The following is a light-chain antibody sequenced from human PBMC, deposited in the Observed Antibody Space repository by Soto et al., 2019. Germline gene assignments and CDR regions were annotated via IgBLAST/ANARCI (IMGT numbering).Light chain of an antibody. CDR2: DAS. V-gene: IGKV3-11*01. CDR3: QQRSNWPLT. Sequence: EIVLTQSPATLSLSPGKRATLSCRASQSVSSFLAWYQQKPGQAPRLLIYDASNRATGIPARFSGSGSGTDFTLTISSLEPEDFAEYYCQQRSNWPLTFGGGTKVEIK. J-gene: IGKJ4*01. CDR1: QSVSSF.